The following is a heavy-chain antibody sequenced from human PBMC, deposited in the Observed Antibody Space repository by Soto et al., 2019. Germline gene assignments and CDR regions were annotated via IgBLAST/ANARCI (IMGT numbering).Heavy chain of an antibody. CDR3: AKDLHWFAMDV. CDR1: GFPFSNYY. CDR2: ISGSEDYI. Sequence: EVQLLESGGGLVQPGGSLRLSCVASGFPFSNYYMDWVRQAPGKGLEWVAVISGSEDYIHYADSVKGRFTISRDNSMNTLYLQMNSLRADDTAIYYCAKDLHWFAMDVWGQGTTVTVSS. D-gene: IGHD3-10*01. J-gene: IGHJ6*02. V-gene: IGHV3-23*01.